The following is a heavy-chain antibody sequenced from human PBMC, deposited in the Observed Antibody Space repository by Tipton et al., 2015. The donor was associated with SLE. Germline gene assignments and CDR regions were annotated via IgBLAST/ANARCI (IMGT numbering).Heavy chain of an antibody. CDR2: INYSGTT. J-gene: IGHJ4*02. V-gene: IGHV4-59*04. Sequence: LRLSCAASGFTVSSNYMSWVRQAPGKGLECIGNINYSGTTSYNPSLRSRVTMSVDTSKKQFSLKLSPVTAADTAVYYCARNSRYSSLYWGPGTLVTVSS. D-gene: IGHD5-18*01. CDR1: GFTVSSNY. CDR3: ARNSRYSSLY.